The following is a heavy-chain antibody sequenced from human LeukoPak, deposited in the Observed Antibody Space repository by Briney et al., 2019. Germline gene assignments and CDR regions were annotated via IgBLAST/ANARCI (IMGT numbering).Heavy chain of an antibody. CDR2: ISYDGSNK. V-gene: IGHV3-30*04. D-gene: IGHD5-18*01. Sequence: PRRSLRLSCAASGFSFSSYSLHWVRQAPGKGLEWVAVISYDGSNKYYADSVKGRFNICRDNSKNTLYLQMNSVRAEDRAVYYCAREGDTAMGNFDYWGQGTLVTVSS. J-gene: IGHJ4*02. CDR3: AREGDTAMGNFDY. CDR1: GFSFSSYS.